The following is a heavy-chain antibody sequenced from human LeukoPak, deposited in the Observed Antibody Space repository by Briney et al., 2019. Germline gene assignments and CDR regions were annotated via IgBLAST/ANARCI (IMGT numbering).Heavy chain of an antibody. CDR1: GFTFSVAW. CDR3: AKPSSSWYYYYGMDV. V-gene: IGHV3-30*18. D-gene: IGHD6-13*01. J-gene: IGHJ6*02. Sequence: GGSLRLSCAASGFTFSVAWMSWVRQAPGKGLEWVAVISYDGSNKYYADSVKGRFTISRDNSKNTLYLQMNSLRAEDTAVYYCAKPSSSWYYYYGMDVWGQGTTVTVSS. CDR2: ISYDGSNK.